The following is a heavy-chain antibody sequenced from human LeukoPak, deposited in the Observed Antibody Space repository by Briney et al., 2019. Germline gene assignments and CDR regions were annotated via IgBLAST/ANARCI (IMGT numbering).Heavy chain of an antibody. Sequence: GGSLRLSCAASGFTFSSYDMNWVRQAPGKGLEWVSYISSGGTTIYYADSVKGRFNISRDNAKNSLYLQMNSLRADDTAVYYCTRGPFDYWGQGTLVTVSS. CDR3: TRGPFDY. CDR2: ISSGGTTI. J-gene: IGHJ4*02. CDR1: GFTFSSYD. V-gene: IGHV3-48*03.